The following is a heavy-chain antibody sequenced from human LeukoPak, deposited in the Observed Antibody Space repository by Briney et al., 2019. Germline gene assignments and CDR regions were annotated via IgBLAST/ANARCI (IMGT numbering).Heavy chain of an antibody. J-gene: IGHJ4*02. CDR3: ARVSHYDTAKSSFDY. Sequence: ASVKVSCKASGYTFTSYYMHWVRQAPGQGLEWMGIINPSGGSTSYAQKFQGRVTMTRDTSTSTVYMELSSLRSEDTAVYYCARVSHYDTAKSSFDYWGQGTLVTVSS. V-gene: IGHV1-46*01. D-gene: IGHD3-16*01. CDR1: GYTFTSYY. CDR2: INPSGGST.